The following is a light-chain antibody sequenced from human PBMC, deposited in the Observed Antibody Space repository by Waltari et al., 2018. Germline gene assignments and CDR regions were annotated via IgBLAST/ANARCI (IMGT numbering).Light chain of an antibody. V-gene: IGKV3-20*01. CDR3: QQYGYTPWT. CDR2: AAS. CDR1: QSVTNSY. J-gene: IGKJ1*01. Sequence: EIVLTQSPGTLSVSPGERATLSCRASQSVTNSYLAWYQQKPGQAPRLVMYAASIRATGIPNSFSGSGSGTDFTLTISRLEPEDFAVYYYQQYGYTPWTFGQGTKVEIK.